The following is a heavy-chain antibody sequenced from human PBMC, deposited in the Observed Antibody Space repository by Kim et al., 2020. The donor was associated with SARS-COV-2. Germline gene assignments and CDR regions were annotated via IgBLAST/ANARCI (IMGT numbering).Heavy chain of an antibody. CDR1: GGTFSSYA. CDR3: ARPIVVVPAASYYYYYGMDV. J-gene: IGHJ6*02. Sequence: SVKVSCKASGGTFSSYAISWLRQAPGQGLEWMGGIIPIFGTANYAQKFQGRVTITADESTSTAYMELSSLRSEDTAVYYCARPIVVVPAASYYYYYGMDVWGQGTTVTVSS. CDR2: IIPIFGTA. V-gene: IGHV1-69*13. D-gene: IGHD2-2*01.